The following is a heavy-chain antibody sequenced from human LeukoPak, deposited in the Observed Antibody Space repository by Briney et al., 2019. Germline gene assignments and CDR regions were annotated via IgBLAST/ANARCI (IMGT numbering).Heavy chain of an antibody. J-gene: IGHJ4*02. V-gene: IGHV3-23*01. Sequence: PGGSLRLSCAASGFTFSSYEMNWVRQAPGRGLEWLSAISGSGASTYNADSVKGRFTISRDNSKNTLHLQINSLRAEDTAVYYCARQLGYCSDGSCYFDFWGQGTLVTVSS. CDR1: GFTFSSYE. CDR3: ARQLGYCSDGSCYFDF. D-gene: IGHD2-15*01. CDR2: ISGSGAST.